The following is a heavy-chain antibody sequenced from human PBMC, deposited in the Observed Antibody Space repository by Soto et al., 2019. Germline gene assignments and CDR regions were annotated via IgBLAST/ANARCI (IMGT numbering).Heavy chain of an antibody. Sequence: GGSLRLSCAASGFTFSSYGMPWVRQAPGKGLEWVAVISYDGSNKYYADSVKGRFTISRDNSKNTLYLQMNSLRAEDTAVYYCAKSGTIPFDYWGQGTLVTVSS. J-gene: IGHJ4*02. D-gene: IGHD1-26*01. CDR1: GFTFSSYG. CDR3: AKSGTIPFDY. V-gene: IGHV3-30*18. CDR2: ISYDGSNK.